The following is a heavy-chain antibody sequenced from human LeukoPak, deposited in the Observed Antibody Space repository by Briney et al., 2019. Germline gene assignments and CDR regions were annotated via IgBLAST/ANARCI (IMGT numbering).Heavy chain of an antibody. V-gene: IGHV3-30*02. CDR2: TPYGGSNK. D-gene: IGHD3-10*01. CDR3: ANMARDC. Sequence: GGSLRLSCAVSGFTFSNYGMHWVRQAPGKGLEWVAFTPYGGSNKHYADSVKDRLTISRDNSKNTLYLQMNSLRAEDTAVYYCANMARDCWGQGTLVTVSS. J-gene: IGHJ4*02. CDR1: GFTFSNYG.